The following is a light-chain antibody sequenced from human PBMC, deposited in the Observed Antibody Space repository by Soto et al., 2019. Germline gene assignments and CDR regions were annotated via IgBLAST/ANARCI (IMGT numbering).Light chain of an antibody. CDR1: SSDVGGYNY. Sequence: QSVLTQPRSVSGSPGQSVTISCTGTSSDVGGYNYVSWYQQHPGKAPKLMIYDVNKRPSGVPDRFSGSKSGNTASLTISGLQAEDEADYLCCSYAGTYLYVFGTGTKVTVL. CDR3: CSYAGTYLYV. V-gene: IGLV2-11*01. J-gene: IGLJ1*01. CDR2: DVN.